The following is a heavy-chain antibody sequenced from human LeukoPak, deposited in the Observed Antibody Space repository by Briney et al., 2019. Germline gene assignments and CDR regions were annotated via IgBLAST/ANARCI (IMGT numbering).Heavy chain of an antibody. CDR1: GFTFSSSW. V-gene: IGHV3-74*01. Sequence: GETLRRSCAASGFTFSSSWMHWGRQAPGKGLVLVSRMNSDGSSTSYADSVKGRFTISRDNAKNTLYLQMNSLRAEDTGVYYCARERSMYYDFWSCIRDAFDIWGQGTMVTVSS. D-gene: IGHD3-3*01. CDR2: MNSDGSST. CDR3: ARERSMYYDFWSCIRDAFDI. J-gene: IGHJ3*02.